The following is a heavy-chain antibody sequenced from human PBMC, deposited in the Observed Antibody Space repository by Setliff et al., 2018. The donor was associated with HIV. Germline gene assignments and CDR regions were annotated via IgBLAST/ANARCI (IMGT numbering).Heavy chain of an antibody. V-gene: IGHV4-34*12. Sequence: PSETLSLTCGVYGGSVSAYEWRWIRQPPGKGLEWIGEAIHSGITYNPSLRSRVTISIDTSKSQFSLTLNSVTAADTAMYNCARVLVAAVGSIDYWGQGILVTVSS. CDR2: AIHSGIT. J-gene: IGHJ4*02. CDR1: GGSVSAYE. D-gene: IGHD6-13*01. CDR3: ARVLVAAVGSIDY.